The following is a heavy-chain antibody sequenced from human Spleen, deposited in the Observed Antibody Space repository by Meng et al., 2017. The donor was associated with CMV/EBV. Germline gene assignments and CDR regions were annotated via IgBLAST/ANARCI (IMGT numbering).Heavy chain of an antibody. CDR3: ATNQLLHYYYYGMDV. CDR2: IIPIFGTA. CDR1: GYSFTSYD. D-gene: IGHD2-15*01. Sequence: SVKVSCKASGYSFTSYDINWVRQATGQGLEWMGGIIPIFGTANYAQKFQGRVTITTDESTSTACMELSSLRSEDTAVYYCATNQLLHYYYYGMDVWGQGTTVTVSS. J-gene: IGHJ6*02. V-gene: IGHV1-69*05.